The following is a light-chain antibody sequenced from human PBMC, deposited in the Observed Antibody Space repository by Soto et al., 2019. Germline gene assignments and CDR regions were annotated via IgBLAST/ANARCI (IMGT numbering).Light chain of an antibody. CDR2: GAS. Sequence: EIVMTQSPATLSVSPGERATLSCRASQSVSSHLVWYQHKPGQAPRLLIYGASTRATGIPARFSGSGSGTEFTLTISSLQSEDSAVYCCQQYNNWPLVTFGGGTKVEIK. V-gene: IGKV3-15*01. CDR3: QQYNNWPLVT. CDR1: QSVSSH. J-gene: IGKJ4*01.